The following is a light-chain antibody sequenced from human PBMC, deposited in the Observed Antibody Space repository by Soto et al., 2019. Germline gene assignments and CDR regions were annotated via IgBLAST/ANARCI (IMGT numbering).Light chain of an antibody. V-gene: IGKV1-5*01. CDR2: DAS. Sequence: DIQMTQSPSTLSASVRDRVTITCRASQSISSWLAWYQQKPEKAPKILIYDASSLESGLPSRFIGSRSGTDFSLTNSSMHPDELASYISQQYKRYSPWTFGQGTEEGIK. CDR1: QSISSW. J-gene: IGKJ1*01. CDR3: QQYKRYSPWT.